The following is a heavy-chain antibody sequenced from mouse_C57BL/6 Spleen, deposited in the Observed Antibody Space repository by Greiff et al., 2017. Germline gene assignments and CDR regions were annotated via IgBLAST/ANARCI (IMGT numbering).Heavy chain of an antibody. D-gene: IGHD1-1*01. Sequence: QVQLQQPGAELVKPGASVKLSCKASGYTFTSYWMQWVKQRPGQGLEWIGEIDPSDSYTNYNQKFKGKATLTVDTSSSTAYMQLSSLTSEDSAVYYCARAYGSSPWWYFDVWGTGTTVTVSS. CDR1: GYTFTSYW. V-gene: IGHV1-50*01. CDR3: ARAYGSSPWWYFDV. CDR2: IDPSDSYT. J-gene: IGHJ1*03.